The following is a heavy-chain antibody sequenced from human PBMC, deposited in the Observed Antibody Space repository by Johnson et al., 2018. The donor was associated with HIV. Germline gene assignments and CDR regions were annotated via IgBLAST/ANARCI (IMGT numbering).Heavy chain of an antibody. V-gene: IGHV3-66*01. CDR1: GFTVSSNY. CDR3: ASRVGSSAGEAFDI. Sequence: VQLVESGGGVVQPGGSLRLSCAASGFTVSSNYMSWVRQAPGKGLEWVSVIYSGGSTYYADSVKGRFTISRDNSKNTLYLQMNSLRAEDTAVYYCASRVGSSAGEAFDIWGQGTMVTVSS. CDR2: IYSGGST. D-gene: IGHD6-6*01. J-gene: IGHJ3*02.